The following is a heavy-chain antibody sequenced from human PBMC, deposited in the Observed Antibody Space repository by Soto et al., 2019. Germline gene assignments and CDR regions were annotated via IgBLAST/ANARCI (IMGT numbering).Heavy chain of an antibody. CDR1: GYTFTSYG. CDR3: ARGRDGDY. CDR2: ISAHNGNT. V-gene: IGHV1-18*01. Sequence: QVHLVQSGAEVKKPGASVKVSCKASGYTFTSYGITWVRQAPGQGLEWMGWISAHNGNTDYAQKLQGRVIVTRDTSTSTAYRELRSVISVDTAVYYCARGRDGDYWGQGALVTVSS. J-gene: IGHJ4*02. D-gene: IGHD6-6*01.